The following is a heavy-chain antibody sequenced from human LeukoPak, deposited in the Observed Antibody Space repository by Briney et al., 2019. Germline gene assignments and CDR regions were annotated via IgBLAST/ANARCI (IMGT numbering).Heavy chain of an antibody. V-gene: IGHV3-30*02. CDR1: GFTFSSYD. CDR2: IRYDGSNK. CDR3: AKDCIVGATTGSQFDY. D-gene: IGHD1-26*01. Sequence: PGGSLRLSCAASGFTFSSYDMHWVRQAPGKGLEWVAFIRYDGSNKYYADSVKGRFTIFRDNSKNTLYLQMNSLGAEDTAVYYCAKDCIVGATTGSQFDYWGQGTLVTVSS. J-gene: IGHJ4*02.